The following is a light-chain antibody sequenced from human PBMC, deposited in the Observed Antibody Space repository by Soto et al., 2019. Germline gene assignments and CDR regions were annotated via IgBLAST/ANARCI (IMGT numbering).Light chain of an antibody. V-gene: IGLV1-40*01. CDR2: GNS. CDR3: QSYDISLSVSVI. J-gene: IGLJ2*01. CDR1: SSNIGAGHD. Sequence: QSVLTQPPSVSGAPGQRVTISCTGSSSNIGAGHDVHWYQQLPRTAPKLLIFGNSNRPSGVPDRFSGSRSGTSASLAITGLQAEDEADYFCQSYDISLSVSVIFGGGTKVTVL.